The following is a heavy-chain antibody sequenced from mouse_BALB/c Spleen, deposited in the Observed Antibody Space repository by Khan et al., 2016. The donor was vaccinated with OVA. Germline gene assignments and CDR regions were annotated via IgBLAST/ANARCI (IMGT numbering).Heavy chain of an antibody. CDR3: ARSTCYDNGLCAMDY. V-gene: IGHV1S41*01. J-gene: IGHJ4*01. CDR2: IGPGSGNP. Sequence: DLVKPGASVKLSCKASGYTFTSYWVNWIKQRPGQGLEWVGHIGPGSGNPYYSEIFKGKATLTVDTSSSTVYIQLTSLSSEDSAVSFCARSTCYDNGLCAMDYWGQGTSVTVSS. D-gene: IGHD6-2*01. CDR1: GYTFTSYW.